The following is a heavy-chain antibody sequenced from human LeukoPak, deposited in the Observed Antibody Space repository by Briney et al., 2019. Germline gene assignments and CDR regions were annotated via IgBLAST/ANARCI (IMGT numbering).Heavy chain of an antibody. CDR1: GGSISSYY. D-gene: IGHD1-1*01. V-gene: IGHV4-59*01. J-gene: IGHJ4*02. Sequence: PSETLSLTCTVSGGSISSYYWSWIRQPPGKGLEWIGYIYYSGSTNYNPSLKSRVTISVDTSKNQFSLKLSSVTAADTAVYYCARVTTELYGRYFDYWGQGTLVTVSS. CDR2: IYYSGST. CDR3: ARVTTELYGRYFDY.